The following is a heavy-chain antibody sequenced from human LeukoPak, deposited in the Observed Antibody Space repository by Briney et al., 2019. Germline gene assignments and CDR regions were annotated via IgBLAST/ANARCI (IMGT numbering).Heavy chain of an antibody. Sequence: SETLSLTCTVSGGSISSYYWSWIRQHPGKGLEWIGYIYYSGSTNYNPSLKSRVTISVDTSKNQFSLKLSSVTAADTAVYYCARAIRLPGCFDYWGQGTLVTVSS. D-gene: IGHD4-11*01. J-gene: IGHJ4*02. CDR1: GGSISSYY. CDR2: IYYSGST. CDR3: ARAIRLPGCFDY. V-gene: IGHV4-59*01.